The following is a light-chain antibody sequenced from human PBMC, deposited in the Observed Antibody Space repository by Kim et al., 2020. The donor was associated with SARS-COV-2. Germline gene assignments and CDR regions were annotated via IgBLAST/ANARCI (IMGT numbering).Light chain of an antibody. Sequence: DIQMTQSPSSLSASVGDRVTIACQASQDINNNLAWYQQKPGKAPKLLIYDASNLETGVPSRFSGSGSGTDFTLTISSLQPEDVATYYCQQYDNAPRTFGPGTKVDIK. CDR1: QDINNN. CDR2: DAS. CDR3: QQYDNAPRT. V-gene: IGKV1-33*01. J-gene: IGKJ3*01.